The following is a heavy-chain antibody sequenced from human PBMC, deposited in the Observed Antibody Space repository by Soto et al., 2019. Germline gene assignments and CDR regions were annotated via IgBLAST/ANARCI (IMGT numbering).Heavy chain of an antibody. CDR3: ARSYSSSSSNAFDI. CDR2: IGTAGDT. J-gene: IGHJ3*02. Sequence: EVQLVESGGGLVQPGGSLRLSCAASGFTFSSYDMHWVRQATGKGLEWVSAIGTAGDTYYPGSVKGRFTISRENAKNSLYLQMNSLSAEDTAVYYCARSYSSSSSNAFDIWGQGTIVTVSS. CDR1: GFTFSSYD. D-gene: IGHD6-6*01. V-gene: IGHV3-13*01.